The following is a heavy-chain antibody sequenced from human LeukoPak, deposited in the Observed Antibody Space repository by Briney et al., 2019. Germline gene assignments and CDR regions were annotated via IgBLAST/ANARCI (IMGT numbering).Heavy chain of an antibody. D-gene: IGHD4-17*01. CDR1: GFTVSSNY. V-gene: IGHV3-66*01. CDR3: ARDDYGDQTDY. J-gene: IGHJ4*02. Sequence: PGGSLTLSCAASGFTVSSNYMSWVRQAPGKGLKWVSVIYRGGSRYYADSVKGRFTISRDNSKNTLYLQMNSLAAEDTGVYYCARDDYGDQTDYWGQGTLVTVSS. CDR2: IYRGGSR.